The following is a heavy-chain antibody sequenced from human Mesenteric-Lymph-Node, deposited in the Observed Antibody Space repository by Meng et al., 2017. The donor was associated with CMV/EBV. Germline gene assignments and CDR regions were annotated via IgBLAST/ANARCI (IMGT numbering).Heavy chain of an antibody. CDR3: ARGFDPLTDFRSGYGDY. J-gene: IGHJ4*02. Sequence: IFTVSYLRWVRPAPGQGLEWMGWINPNSRGTNYAQQFQGRVTMTRDASISTAYMELTRLTSDDTAVYCCARGFDPLTDFRSGYGDYWGQGTLVTVSS. CDR1: IFTVSY. CDR2: INPNSRGT. D-gene: IGHD3-3*01. V-gene: IGHV1-2*02.